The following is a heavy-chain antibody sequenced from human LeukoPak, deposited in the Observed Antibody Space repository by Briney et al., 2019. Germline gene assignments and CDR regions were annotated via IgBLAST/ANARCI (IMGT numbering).Heavy chain of an antibody. CDR3: ARVLAAVGGYMDV. Sequence: SVKVSCKASGYTFTSYYMHWVRQAPGQGLEWMGGIIPIFGTANYAQKFQGRVTITADESTSTAYMELSSLRSEDTAVYYCARVLAAVGGYMDVWGKGTTVTVSS. CDR1: GYTFTSYY. CDR2: IIPIFGTA. J-gene: IGHJ6*03. D-gene: IGHD6-13*01. V-gene: IGHV1-69*13.